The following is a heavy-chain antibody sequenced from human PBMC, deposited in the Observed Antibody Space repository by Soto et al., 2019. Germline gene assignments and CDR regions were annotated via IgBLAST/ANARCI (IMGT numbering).Heavy chain of an antibody. J-gene: IGHJ4*02. CDR1: GFTFSDYY. D-gene: IGHD3-22*01. CDR3: AKMSSENYYDPVFS. V-gene: IGHV3-11*01. Sequence: QVQLVESGGGLVQTSGSLRIACVASGFTFSDYYMSWVRQAPGKGLEWVSYISSSGNTIYYADSVKGRFTISRDNAKNSVHLQMNSLRAEDTALDFCAKMSSENYYDPVFSWGQGTLVTVSS. CDR2: ISSSGNTI.